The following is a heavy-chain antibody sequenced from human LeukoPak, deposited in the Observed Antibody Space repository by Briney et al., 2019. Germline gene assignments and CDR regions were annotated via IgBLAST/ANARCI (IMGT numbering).Heavy chain of an antibody. CDR2: INHSGST. J-gene: IGHJ4*02. CDR1: GGSFSGYY. CDR3: ERDPGYYGSGSYSDY. Sequence: PSETLSLTCAVYGGSFSGYYWSWIRQPPGKGLEWIGEINHSGSTNYNPSLKSRVTISVDTSKNQFSLKLSSVTAADTAVYYCERDPGYYGSGSYSDYWGQGTLVTVSS. V-gene: IGHV4-34*01. D-gene: IGHD3-10*01.